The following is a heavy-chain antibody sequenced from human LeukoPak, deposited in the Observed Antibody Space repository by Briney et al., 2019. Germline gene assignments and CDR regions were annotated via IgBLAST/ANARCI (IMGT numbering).Heavy chain of an antibody. D-gene: IGHD1-7*01. J-gene: IGHJ4*02. CDR3: AKDGQPITGTTYYFDY. Sequence: GGSLRLSCAASGFTFSSYAMSWVRQAPGKGLEWVSAISGSGGSTYYADSVKGRFTISRDNSKNTLYLQMNSLRAEDMAVYYCAKDGQPITGTTYYFDYWGQGTLVTVSS. CDR1: GFTFSSYA. CDR2: ISGSGGST. V-gene: IGHV3-23*01.